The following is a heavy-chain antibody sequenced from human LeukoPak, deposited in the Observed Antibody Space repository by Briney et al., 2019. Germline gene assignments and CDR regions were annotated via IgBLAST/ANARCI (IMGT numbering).Heavy chain of an antibody. CDR1: GGSISSSSYY. J-gene: IGHJ5*02. CDR2: IYYSGST. V-gene: IGHV4-39*01. D-gene: IGHD3-10*01. Sequence: SETLSLTYTVSGGSISSSSYYWGWIRQPPGKGLEWIGSIYYSGSTYYNPSLKSRVTISVDTSKNQFSLKLSSVTAADTAVYYCARHVKGSGSNWFDPWGQGTLVTVSS. CDR3: ARHVKGSGSNWFDP.